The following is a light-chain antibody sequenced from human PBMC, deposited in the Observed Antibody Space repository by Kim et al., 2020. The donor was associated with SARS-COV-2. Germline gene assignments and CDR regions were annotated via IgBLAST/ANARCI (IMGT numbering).Light chain of an antibody. CDR1: QSVSID. CDR3: QQYNKWVT. J-gene: IGKJ4*01. CDR2: GAS. Sequence: SPSPGETATLSCRASQSVSIDLAWYQQKLGQTPRLLIYGASTRATGIPARFSGSGSGTEFTLTISSLQSEDFAVYYCQQYNKWVTFGGGTKVDIK. V-gene: IGKV3-15*01.